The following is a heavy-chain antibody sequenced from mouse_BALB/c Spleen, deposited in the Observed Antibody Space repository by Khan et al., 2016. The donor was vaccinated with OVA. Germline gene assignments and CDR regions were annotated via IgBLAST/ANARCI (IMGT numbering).Heavy chain of an antibody. CDR3: ARNSYRYDFTY. D-gene: IGHD2-14*01. CDR2: IWSGGNT. CDR1: GFSLTTYG. V-gene: IGHV2-4-1*01. J-gene: IGHJ3*01. Sequence: VQLQESGPGLVQPSQSLSITCTVSGFSLTTYGVHWVRQSPGKGLEWLGLIWSGGNTDYNAAFISRLSIRKDNSKSQVFFKMNSLQADDTAIYYWARNSYRYDFTYWGQGTLVTVSA.